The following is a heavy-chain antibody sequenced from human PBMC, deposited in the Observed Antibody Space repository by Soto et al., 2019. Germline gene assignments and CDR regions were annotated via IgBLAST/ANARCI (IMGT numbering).Heavy chain of an antibody. D-gene: IGHD6-13*01. CDR1: GGSISSSTYY. V-gene: IGHV4-39*01. CDR2: IYYSGST. Sequence: SETLSLTCTVSGGSISSSTYYWGWIRQSPGKGLEWIGSIYYSGSTYYNPSLKSRVTISVDTSKNQFSLKLSSVTAADTAVYYCARRPRLAAAGTPTGFDPWGQGTLVTVSS. J-gene: IGHJ5*02. CDR3: ARRPRLAAAGTPTGFDP.